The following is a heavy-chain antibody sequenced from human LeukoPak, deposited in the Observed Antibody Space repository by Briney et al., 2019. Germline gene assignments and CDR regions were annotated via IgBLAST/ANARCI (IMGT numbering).Heavy chain of an antibody. Sequence: SSETLSLTCAVYGGSFSGYYWSWIRQPPGKGLEWIGYIYYSGSTNYNPSLKSRVTISVDTSKNQFSLKLSSVTAADTAVYYCARQRPYSSGWYMFDYWGQGTLVTVSS. CDR1: GGSFSGYY. V-gene: IGHV4-59*08. CDR3: ARQRPYSSGWYMFDY. J-gene: IGHJ4*02. CDR2: IYYSGST. D-gene: IGHD6-19*01.